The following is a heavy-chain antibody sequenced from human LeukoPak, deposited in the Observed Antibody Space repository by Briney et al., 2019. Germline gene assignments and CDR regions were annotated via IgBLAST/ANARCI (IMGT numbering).Heavy chain of an antibody. CDR1: GFTFGDYR. J-gene: IGHJ4*02. Sequence: PGRSLRLSCTTSGFTFGDYRMNWVRQAPRKGMEWVGVIRGKASGGTTDYAASVKGRFTISRDDSKSIAYLQMSSLKIEDTALYYCARDLGTTETGDDYWGQGTLVTVSS. CDR2: IRGKASGGTT. V-gene: IGHV3-49*04. D-gene: IGHD4-17*01. CDR3: ARDLGTTETGDDY.